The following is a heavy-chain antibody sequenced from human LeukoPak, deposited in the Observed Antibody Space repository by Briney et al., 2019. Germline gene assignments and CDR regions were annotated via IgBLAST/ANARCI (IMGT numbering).Heavy chain of an antibody. CDR2: ISSSSSYI. Sequence: PGGSLRLSCAASGFTFSSYSMNWVRQAPGKGLEWVSSISSSSSYIYYADSVKGRFTISRDNAKNSLYLQMNSLRAEDTAVYYCARSQRKDIVVVPAVSNLDYWGQGTLVTVSS. CDR3: ARSQRKDIVVVPAVSNLDY. D-gene: IGHD2-2*01. CDR1: GFTFSSYS. V-gene: IGHV3-21*01. J-gene: IGHJ4*02.